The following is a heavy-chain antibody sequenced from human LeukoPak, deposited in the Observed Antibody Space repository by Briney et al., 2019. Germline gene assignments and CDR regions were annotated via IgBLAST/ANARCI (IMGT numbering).Heavy chain of an antibody. CDR2: INPNSGGT. Sequence: ASVKVSCKASGYTFTGYYMHWVRQAPGQGLEWMGWINPNSGGTNYAQKFQGRVTMTRDTSISTAYMELSRLRSDDTAVYYCARSWAKYSSSWYFYYWGQGTLVTVSS. V-gene: IGHV1-2*02. D-gene: IGHD6-13*01. CDR3: ARSWAKYSSSWYFYY. J-gene: IGHJ4*02. CDR1: GYTFTGYY.